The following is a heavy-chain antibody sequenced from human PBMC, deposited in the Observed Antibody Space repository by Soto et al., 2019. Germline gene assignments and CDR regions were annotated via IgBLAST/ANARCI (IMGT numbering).Heavy chain of an antibody. CDR3: ARRNYDFWSVFPTYYYYYLDV. CDR1: GGTFSSYT. Sequence: QVQLVQSGAEVKKPGSSVKVSCKASGGTFSSYTISWVRQAPGQGLEWMGRIIPILGIANYAHKFQGRVTITADKSTSTAYMELSSLRSEDTAVYYCARRNYDFWSVFPTYYYYYLDVWGKVTTVTVSS. J-gene: IGHJ6*03. CDR2: IIPILGIA. V-gene: IGHV1-69*02. D-gene: IGHD3-3*01.